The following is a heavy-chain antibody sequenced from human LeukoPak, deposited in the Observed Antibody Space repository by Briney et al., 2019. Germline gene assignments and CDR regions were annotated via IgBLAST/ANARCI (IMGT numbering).Heavy chain of an antibody. CDR3: ARSASGSYYNGPDY. D-gene: IGHD3-10*01. V-gene: IGHV3-33*01. J-gene: IGHJ4*02. CDR2: IWYDGSNK. CDR1: GFTFSSYG. Sequence: PGRSLRFSCAASGFTFSSYGMHWVRQAPGKGLEWVAVIWYDGSNKYYADSVKGRFTISRDNSKNTLYLQMNSLRAEDTAVYYCARSASGSYYNGPDYWGQGTLVTVSS.